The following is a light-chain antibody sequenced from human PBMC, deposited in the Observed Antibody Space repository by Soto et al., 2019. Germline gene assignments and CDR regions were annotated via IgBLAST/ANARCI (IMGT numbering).Light chain of an antibody. V-gene: IGLV3-21*01. CDR3: HVWDSSRDDVV. CDR1: KIGRNS. J-gene: IGLJ2*01. CDR2: HDS. Sequence: SSELTQPPSVSVAPGKTASITCGRNKIGRNSVHWYQQKPGQAPVLVIYHDSDRPSGIPERFSGSNSGNTATLTISRVEAGDEADYYCHVWDSSRDDVVFGGGTKLTVL.